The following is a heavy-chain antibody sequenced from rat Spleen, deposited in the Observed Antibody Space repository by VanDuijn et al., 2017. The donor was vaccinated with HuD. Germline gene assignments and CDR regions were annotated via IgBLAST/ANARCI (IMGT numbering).Heavy chain of an antibody. Sequence: EVQLVESGGGLVQPGRSLKLSCAASGFTFSDYGMAWVRQAPMKGQEWVATISYGDSSGHSSTYYRDSVKGRFTISIDNAKRTLSLQMDSLRSEDTATYYCARRHYGYTDYFDYWGQGVMVTVSS. J-gene: IGHJ2*01. CDR2: ISYGDSSGHSST. V-gene: IGHV5-29*01. CDR1: GFTFSDYG. D-gene: IGHD1-9*01. CDR3: ARRHYGYTDYFDY.